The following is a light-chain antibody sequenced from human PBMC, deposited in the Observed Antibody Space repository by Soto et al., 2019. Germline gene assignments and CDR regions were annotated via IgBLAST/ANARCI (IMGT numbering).Light chain of an antibody. V-gene: IGLV2-11*01. Sequence: QSALTQPRSVSGSPGQSVTISCTGTSSDVGGYNYVSWYQQHPGKAPKLMIYDVSKRPSGVPDRFSGSKSGNTASLTISGLQAEEEDDYYCCSYAGSYNYVFGTGTKLTVL. CDR3: CSYAGSYNYV. CDR2: DVS. CDR1: SSDVGGYNY. J-gene: IGLJ1*01.